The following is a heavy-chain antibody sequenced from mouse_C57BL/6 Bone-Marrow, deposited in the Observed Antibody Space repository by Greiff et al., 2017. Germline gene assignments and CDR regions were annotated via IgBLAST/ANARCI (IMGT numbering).Heavy chain of an antibody. Sequence: QVQLQQSGAELMKPGASVKLSCKATGYTFTGYWIEWVKQRPGHGLEWIGEILPGRGSTNYNEKFKGKATFTADTSSNTAYMQLSSLTTEDSAIYYCAHSNYFYWYFDVWGTGTTVTVSS. CDR2: ILPGRGST. D-gene: IGHD2-5*01. CDR3: AHSNYFYWYFDV. V-gene: IGHV1-9*01. J-gene: IGHJ1*03. CDR1: GYTFTGYW.